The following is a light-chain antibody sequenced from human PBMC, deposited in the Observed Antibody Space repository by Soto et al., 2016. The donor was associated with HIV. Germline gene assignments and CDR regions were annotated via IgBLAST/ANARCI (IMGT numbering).Light chain of an antibody. J-gene: IGKJ1*01. CDR2: KAS. Sequence: DIQMTQSPSTLSASVGDRVTITCRASQSISSWLAWYQQKPGKAPKLLIYKASSLESGVPSRFSGSGSGTEFTLTISSLQPEDFATYYCLQHNSYPRTFGQGTRVDVK. V-gene: IGKV1-5*03. CDR1: QSISSW. CDR3: LQHNSYPRT.